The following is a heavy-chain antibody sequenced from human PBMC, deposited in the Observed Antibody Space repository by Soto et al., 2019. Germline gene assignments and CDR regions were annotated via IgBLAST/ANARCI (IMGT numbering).Heavy chain of an antibody. V-gene: IGHV3-23*01. Sequence: GGSLRLSCAASGFTLRNYAVTWVRQAPGKGLEWVSTISGSGGSTYYADSVKGRFTISRDNSKNTLYLQMNSLRAEDTAVYYCAKDQGSSWYEIDYWGQGTLVTVSS. CDR1: GFTLRNYA. CDR2: ISGSGGST. J-gene: IGHJ4*02. D-gene: IGHD6-13*01. CDR3: AKDQGSSWYEIDY.